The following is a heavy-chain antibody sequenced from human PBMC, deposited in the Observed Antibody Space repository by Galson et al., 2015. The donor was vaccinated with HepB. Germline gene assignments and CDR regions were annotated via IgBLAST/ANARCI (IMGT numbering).Heavy chain of an antibody. J-gene: IGHJ6*02. Sequence: SLRLSCAASGFTFSSYSMNWVRQAPGKGLEWVSSISSSSSYIYYADSVKGRFTISRDNAKNSLYLQMNSLRAEDTAVYYCARDRTWGYYYYYYGMDVWGQGTTVTVSS. CDR2: ISSSSSYI. CDR1: GFTFSSYS. D-gene: IGHD3-16*01. V-gene: IGHV3-21*01. CDR3: ARDRTWGYYYYYYGMDV.